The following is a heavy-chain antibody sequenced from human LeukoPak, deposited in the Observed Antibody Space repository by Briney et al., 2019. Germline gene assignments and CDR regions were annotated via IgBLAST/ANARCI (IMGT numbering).Heavy chain of an antibody. D-gene: IGHD6-19*01. CDR3: ARGQQWLAQDY. V-gene: IGHV1-2*02. Sequence: GASVKVSCKASGYTFTGYYMHWVRQAPGQGLEWMGWINPNNGGTNYAQKVQGRVTMTSDTSISTAYMELSRLRSDDTAVYYCARGQQWLAQDYWGQGTLVTVSS. CDR1: GYTFTGYY. J-gene: IGHJ4*02. CDR2: INPNNGGT.